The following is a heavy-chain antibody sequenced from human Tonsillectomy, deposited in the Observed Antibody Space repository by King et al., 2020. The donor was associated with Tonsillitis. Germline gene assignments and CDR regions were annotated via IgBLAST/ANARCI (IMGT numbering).Heavy chain of an antibody. CDR1: GFTFSSYW. CDR2: IKQDGSAK. D-gene: IGHD3-10*01. J-gene: IGHJ3*02. CDR3: ARTLPWFGGLPTDAFDI. Sequence: VQLVESGGGLVQPGGSLRLSCAASGFTFSSYWMSWVRQAPGKGLEWVANIKQDGSAKYYVDFVKGRFTISRDNAKNSLFLQMNSLRAEDTAVYYCARTLPWFGGLPTDAFDIWGQGTLVTVSS. V-gene: IGHV3-7*01.